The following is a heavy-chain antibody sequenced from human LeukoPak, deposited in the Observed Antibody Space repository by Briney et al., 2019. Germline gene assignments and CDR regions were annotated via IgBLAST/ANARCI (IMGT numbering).Heavy chain of an antibody. D-gene: IGHD3-22*01. J-gene: IGHJ4*02. Sequence: WVRQPPGKGLEWIGSIYYSGSTYYNPSLKSRVTISADTSKNQFSLKLTSVTAADTAVYYCARLYYYYYFDYWGQGTLVTVSS. V-gene: IGHV4-39*01. CDR2: IYYSGST. CDR3: ARLYYYYYFDY.